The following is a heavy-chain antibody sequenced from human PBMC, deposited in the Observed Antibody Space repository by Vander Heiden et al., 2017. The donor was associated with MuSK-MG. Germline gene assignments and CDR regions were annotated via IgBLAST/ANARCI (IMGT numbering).Heavy chain of an antibody. CDR3: ATLRSHTTSDY. J-gene: IGHJ4*02. CDR2: INGDGSST. D-gene: IGHD4-17*01. V-gene: IGHV3-74*01. CDR1: GFPFSNYW. Sequence: EVQLVESGGGLVQPGGSLRLSCAVSGFPFSNYWMLWVRQAPGKGLVWVSRINGDGSSTGYADSVKGRFTISRDNAKNTLYLQMNSLTAEDTAVYYCATLRSHTTSDYWGQGTLVTVSS.